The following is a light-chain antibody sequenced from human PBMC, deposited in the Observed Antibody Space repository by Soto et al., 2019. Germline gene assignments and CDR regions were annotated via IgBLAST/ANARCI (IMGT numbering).Light chain of an antibody. Sequence: QSVLTQPPSASWTPGQRVTIACYGSSSNIGSNTVNWYQKLPGTAPKLLIHSSNQRPSGVPDRFSGSKSGTSASLAISGLQSEDEADYYCAAWDDSLNGVVFGGGTKLTVL. CDR3: AAWDDSLNGVV. CDR1: SSNIGSNT. J-gene: IGLJ2*01. CDR2: SSN. V-gene: IGLV1-44*01.